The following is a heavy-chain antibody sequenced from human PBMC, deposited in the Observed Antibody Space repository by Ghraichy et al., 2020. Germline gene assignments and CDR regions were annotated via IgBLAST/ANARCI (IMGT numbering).Heavy chain of an antibody. Sequence: GGSLRLSCTDSGFTFSSRVMSWVRQAPGKGPEWVSIISGSGDTIFYADSVKGRFTISRDNSKNTLYLQMNSLRAEDTAVYYCARRDSSTGRHFDYWGQGALVTVSS. CDR3: ARRDSSTGRHFDY. CDR1: GFTFSSRV. D-gene: IGHD2-2*01. J-gene: IGHJ4*02. V-gene: IGHV3-23*01. CDR2: ISGSGDTI.